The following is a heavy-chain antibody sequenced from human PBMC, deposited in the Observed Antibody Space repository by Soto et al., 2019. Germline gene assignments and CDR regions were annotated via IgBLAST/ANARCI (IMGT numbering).Heavy chain of an antibody. J-gene: IGHJ4*02. CDR3: AKDQTIFGVVPFDY. D-gene: IGHD3-3*01. CDR2: ITGTGTTT. V-gene: IGHV3-23*01. CDR1: GFTFSNYA. Sequence: PEGSLRLSCAASGFTFSNYAMNWVRQAPGKGLEWVSSITGTGTTTYSADSVKGRFTISRDNSKNRLYLQMNSLRAEDTAVYYCAKDQTIFGVVPFDYWGQGTRVTVSS.